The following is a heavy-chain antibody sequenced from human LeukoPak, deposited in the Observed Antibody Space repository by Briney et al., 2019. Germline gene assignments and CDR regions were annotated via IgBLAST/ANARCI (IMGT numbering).Heavy chain of an antibody. CDR1: GYTFTGYY. V-gene: IGHV1-2*06. CDR2: INPNSGGT. Sequence: ASVKVSCKASGYTFTGYYMHWVRQAPGQGLEWMGRINPNSGGTNYAQKFQGRVTMTRDTSISTAYMELSRLRSDDTAVHYCAREYCSSTSCLYYFDYWGQGTLVTVSS. CDR3: AREYCSSTSCLYYFDY. J-gene: IGHJ4*02. D-gene: IGHD2-2*01.